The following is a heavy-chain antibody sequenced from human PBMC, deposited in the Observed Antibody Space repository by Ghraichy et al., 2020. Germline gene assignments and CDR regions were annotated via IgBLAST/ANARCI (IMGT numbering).Heavy chain of an antibody. D-gene: IGHD5-12*01. Sequence: GGSLRLSCAASGFPFSTYAMNWVRQAPGKGLEWISVVSRGGGYTQYAHSAKGRFTISRDNSKNSLYLQMSNLRAEDTAVYYCAKGEGDLYSGILQAWGQGALVTVSS. V-gene: IGHV3-23*01. CDR3: AKGEGDLYSGILQA. CDR1: GFPFSTYA. J-gene: IGHJ5*02. CDR2: VSRGGGYT.